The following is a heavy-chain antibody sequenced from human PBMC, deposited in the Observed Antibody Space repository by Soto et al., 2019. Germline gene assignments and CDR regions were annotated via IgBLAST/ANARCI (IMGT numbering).Heavy chain of an antibody. V-gene: IGHV1-18*01. Sequence: ASVKVSCKAFGYTFFSYGISWVRQAPGQRLEWMGWISAYNGNTNYAQKFQGRVTMTTDTSTTTAYMELRGLRSDDTAVYYCARVSQLLVRPGGGESHFAHWGQGTMVPVSS. CDR1: GYTFFSYG. CDR2: ISAYNGNT. CDR3: ARVSQLLVRPGGGESHFAH. D-gene: IGHD6-19*01. J-gene: IGHJ4*02.